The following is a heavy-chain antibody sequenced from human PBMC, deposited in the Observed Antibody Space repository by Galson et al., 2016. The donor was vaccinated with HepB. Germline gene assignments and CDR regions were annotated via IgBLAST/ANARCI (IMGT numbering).Heavy chain of an antibody. CDR1: GFMFTDYY. CDR2: ISPDPGGA. Sequence: SVKVSCKASGFMFTDYYIHWVRQAPGQGLEWIGWISPDPGGANFAQRFKDRVIITRETSNSSVYMELARLESDDTAFYYWSRDKGRGGASFDYWGQGALVTVSS. V-gene: IGHV1-2*02. J-gene: IGHJ4*02. D-gene: IGHD1-26*01. CDR3: SRDKGRGGASFDY.